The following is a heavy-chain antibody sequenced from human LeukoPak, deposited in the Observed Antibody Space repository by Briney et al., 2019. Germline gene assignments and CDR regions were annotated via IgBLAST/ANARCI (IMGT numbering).Heavy chain of an antibody. J-gene: IGHJ4*02. D-gene: IGHD1-26*01. CDR2: ILYAGSNK. Sequence: GRSLRLSCAASGFTFSSYGMHWVRQAPGKGLEWVAVILYAGSNKYYADSVKGRFTISRDKSKNTPYLQMNSLRAEDTAVYYCAKEGEGGFDYWGQGTLVTVSS. CDR3: AKEGEGGFDY. CDR1: GFTFSSYG. V-gene: IGHV3-30*18.